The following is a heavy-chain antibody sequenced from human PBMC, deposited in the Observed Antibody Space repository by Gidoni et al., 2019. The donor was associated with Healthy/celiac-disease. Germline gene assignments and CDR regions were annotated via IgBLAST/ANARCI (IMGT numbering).Heavy chain of an antibody. CDR3: TTEVVTMVRGVMSG. V-gene: IGHV3-15*01. D-gene: IGHD3-10*01. Sequence: EVQLVESGGGLLKPGGSLRLSCAASGFPLSNAWMSWVRQAPGKGLEWVGRIKSKTDGGTTDYAAPVKGRFTISRDDSKNTLYLQMNSLKTEDTAVYYCTTEVVTMVRGVMSGWGQGTLVTVSS. CDR1: GFPLSNAW. CDR2: IKSKTDGGTT. J-gene: IGHJ4*02.